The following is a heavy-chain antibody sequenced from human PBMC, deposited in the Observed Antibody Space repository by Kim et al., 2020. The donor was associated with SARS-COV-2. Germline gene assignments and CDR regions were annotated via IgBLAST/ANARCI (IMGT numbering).Heavy chain of an antibody. CDR2: INHSGST. CDR1: GGSFSGYY. D-gene: IGHD3-3*01. J-gene: IGHJ4*02. V-gene: IGHV4-34*01. CDR3: ARGQPWFWSGYYVY. Sequence: SETLSLTCAVYGGSFSGYYWSWIRQPPGKGLEWIGEINHSGSTNYNPSLKSRVTISVDTSKNQFSLKLSSVTAADTAVYYCARGQPWFWSGYYVYWGQGTRVTVSS.